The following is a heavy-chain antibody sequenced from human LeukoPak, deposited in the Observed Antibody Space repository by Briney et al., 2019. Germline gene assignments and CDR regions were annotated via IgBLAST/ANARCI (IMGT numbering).Heavy chain of an antibody. CDR3: ARRQSRAQFDY. V-gene: IGHV4-34*01. Sequence: SETLSLTCAVYGGSFSGYYWSWIRQPPGKGLEWIGEINHSGSTNYNPSLKSRVTISVDTSKNQFSLKLSSVTAADTAVYYCARRQSRAQFDYWGQGTLVTVSS. D-gene: IGHD4-11*01. CDR2: INHSGST. J-gene: IGHJ4*02. CDR1: GGSFSGYY.